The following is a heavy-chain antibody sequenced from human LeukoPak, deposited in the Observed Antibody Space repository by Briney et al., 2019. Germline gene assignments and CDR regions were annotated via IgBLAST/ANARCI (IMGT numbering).Heavy chain of an antibody. CDR3: ARLASSGWDEFDY. CDR2: MNPNSGNT. D-gene: IGHD6-19*01. J-gene: IGHJ4*02. CDR1: GYTFTSYD. Sequence: ASVKVSCKASGYTFTSYDINWVRQATGQGLEWMGWMNPNSGNTGYAQKFQGRVTTTRNTSISTAYMELSSLRSEDTAVYYCARLASSGWDEFDYWGQGTLVTVSS. V-gene: IGHV1-8*01.